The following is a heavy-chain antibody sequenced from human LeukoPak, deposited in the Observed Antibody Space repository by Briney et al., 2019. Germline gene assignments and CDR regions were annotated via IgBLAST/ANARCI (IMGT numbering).Heavy chain of an antibody. D-gene: IGHD6-13*01. CDR2: ISGSGGTT. J-gene: IGHJ4*02. V-gene: IGHV3-23*01. CDR3: AKDRGGYSSSSFGS. CDR1: TFTFSTYA. Sequence: GRSLRLSCAASTFTFSTYAMSWVRQAPGKGLEWVAGISGSGGTTYYADSVKGRFTISRDNSKNTLYLQMSSLRAEDTAVYLCAKDRGGYSSSSFGSWGQGTLVTVSA.